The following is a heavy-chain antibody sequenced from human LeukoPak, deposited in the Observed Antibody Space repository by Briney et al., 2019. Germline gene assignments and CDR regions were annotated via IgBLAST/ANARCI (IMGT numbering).Heavy chain of an antibody. CDR3: ARDNWNYGSSMDV. J-gene: IGHJ6*02. D-gene: IGHD1-7*01. CDR2: IYYSGST. Sequence: SETLSLTCTVSGGSISSYCWSWIRQPPGKGLEWIGYIYYSGSTNYNPSLKSRVTISVDTSKNQFSLKLSSVTAADTAVYYCARDNWNYGSSMDVWGQGTTVTVSS. CDR1: GGSISSYC. V-gene: IGHV4-59*01.